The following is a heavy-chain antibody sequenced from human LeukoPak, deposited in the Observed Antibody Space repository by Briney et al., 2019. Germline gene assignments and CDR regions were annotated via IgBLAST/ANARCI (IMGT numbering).Heavy chain of an antibody. V-gene: IGHV3-66*01. CDR1: GFTFSSNS. CDR2: IYSGGST. J-gene: IGHJ4*02. Sequence: GGSLRLSCAASGFTFSSNSMNWVRQAPGKGLEWVSVIYSGGSTYYADSVKGRFTISRDNAKNTLYLQMNSLRAEDTAVYYCARSRFSKTAAADYWGQGTLVTVSS. CDR3: ARSRFSKTAAADY. D-gene: IGHD6-13*01.